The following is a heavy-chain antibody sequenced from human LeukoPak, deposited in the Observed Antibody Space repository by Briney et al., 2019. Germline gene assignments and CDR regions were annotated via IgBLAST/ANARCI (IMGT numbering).Heavy chain of an antibody. Sequence: GGSLRLSCAASGFTFSSYSMNWVRQAPGKGLEWVSYISSSSSTIYYADSVKGRFTISRDNAKNSLYLQMNSLRDEDTAAYYCARGYYDSSGYSLWGQGTLVTVSS. CDR2: ISSSSSTI. V-gene: IGHV3-48*02. J-gene: IGHJ4*02. D-gene: IGHD3-22*01. CDR1: GFTFSSYS. CDR3: ARGYYDSSGYSL.